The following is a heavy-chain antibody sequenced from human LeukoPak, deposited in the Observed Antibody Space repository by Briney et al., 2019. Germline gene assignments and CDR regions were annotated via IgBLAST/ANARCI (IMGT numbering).Heavy chain of an antibody. CDR1: GFTFSTYA. J-gene: IGHJ4*02. CDR3: AKSSYYDSSGYYRKYYFDY. Sequence: GSLRLSCAASGFTFSTYAMSWVRQAPGKGLEWVSAISGSGGSTNYADSVKGRVTVSRDNSKSTLYLQMNSLRAEDTAVYYCAKSSYYDSSGYYRKYYFDYWGQGTLVTVSS. D-gene: IGHD3-22*01. CDR2: ISGSGGST. V-gene: IGHV3-23*01.